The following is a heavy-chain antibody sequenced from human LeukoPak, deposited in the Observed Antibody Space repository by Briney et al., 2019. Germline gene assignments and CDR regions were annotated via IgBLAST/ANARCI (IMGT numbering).Heavy chain of an antibody. D-gene: IGHD3-22*01. CDR3: ATAPSGYQYFQH. Sequence: ASVKIFCKASGYTFTDHYMHWVPQAPGKGLEWMGLLDPEDGETIYPEKFQGRVTITADTSTNTAYMELSSLRSEDTGVYYCATAPSGYQYFQHWGQGTLVTVSS. J-gene: IGHJ1*01. CDR1: GYTFTDHY. V-gene: IGHV1-69-2*01. CDR2: LDPEDGET.